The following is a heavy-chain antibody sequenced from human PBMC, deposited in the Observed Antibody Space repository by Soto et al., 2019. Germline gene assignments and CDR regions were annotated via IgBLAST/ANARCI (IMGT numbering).Heavy chain of an antibody. Sequence: QVPLQESGPGLVKPSGTLSLTCAVSGGSISSSNWWCWVRQPPGKGLEWIGELYHRGSTNYNPSLNIRVTISVDKSKNQFSLKLSSVTAADTAVYYCARVIAAALYFAYWGQGTLVTVSS. CDR1: GGSISSSNW. J-gene: IGHJ4*02. D-gene: IGHD6-13*01. V-gene: IGHV4-4*02. CDR3: ARVIAAALYFAY. CDR2: LYHRGST.